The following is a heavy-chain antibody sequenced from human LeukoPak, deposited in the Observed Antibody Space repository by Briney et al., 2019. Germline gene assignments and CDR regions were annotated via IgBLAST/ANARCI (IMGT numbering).Heavy chain of an antibody. CDR1: GYTFTSYY. V-gene: IGHV1-46*03. CDR2: INPSGGST. Sequence: ASVKVSCKASGYTFTSYYMHWVRQAPGQGLEWMGLINPSGGSTSYAQKFQGRVTMTRDTSTSTVYMELSSLRSEDTAVYYCARGGLELRSYYYYYMDVWGKGTTVTVSS. D-gene: IGHD1-7*01. CDR3: ARGGLELRSYYYYYMDV. J-gene: IGHJ6*03.